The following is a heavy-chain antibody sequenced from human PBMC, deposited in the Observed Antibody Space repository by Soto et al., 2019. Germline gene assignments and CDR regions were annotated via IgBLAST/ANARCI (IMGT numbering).Heavy chain of an antibody. CDR3: AGGYYYDTSGYRA. CDR2: INTDGSAT. V-gene: IGHV3-74*01. J-gene: IGHJ4*02. D-gene: IGHD3-22*01. Sequence: GGSLRLSCAASGFTFSGDWLHWVRQAPGKGLVWVSRINTDGSATSYADSVKGRFTISRDNAKNSLSLQMVSLRDEDTAVYYCAGGYYYDTSGYRAWGQGPLVTVSS. CDR1: GFTFSGDW.